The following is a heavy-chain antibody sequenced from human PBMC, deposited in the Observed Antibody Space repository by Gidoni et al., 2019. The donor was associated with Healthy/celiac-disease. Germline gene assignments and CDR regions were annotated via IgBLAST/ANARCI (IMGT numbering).Heavy chain of an antibody. CDR1: GFTFRSYA. V-gene: IGHV3-23*01. CDR3: AKGSSSGPYYGMDV. CDR2: ISGSGGST. D-gene: IGHD3-22*01. Sequence: EVQLLESGGGLVQPGGSLRLSCAASGFTFRSYAMSWVRQAPGKGLGWVSAISGSGGSTYYADSVKGRFTISRDNSKNTLYLQMNSLRAEDTAVYYCAKGSSSGPYYGMDVWGQGTTVTVSS. J-gene: IGHJ6*02.